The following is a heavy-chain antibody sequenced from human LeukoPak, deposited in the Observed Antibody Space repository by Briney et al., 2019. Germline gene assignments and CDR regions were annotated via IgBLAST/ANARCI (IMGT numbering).Heavy chain of an antibody. CDR1: GFTFSSYG. Sequence: GGSLRLYCAASGFTFSSYGMHWVRQAPGKGLVWVAVISYDGSNKYYADSVKGRFTISRDNYKNTLYLQMNSLRAEDTDEYYCAKDLYSGYEGIDYWGQGTLVTVSS. J-gene: IGHJ4*02. V-gene: IGHV3-30*18. CDR3: AKDLYSGYEGIDY. CDR2: ISYDGSNK. D-gene: IGHD5-12*01.